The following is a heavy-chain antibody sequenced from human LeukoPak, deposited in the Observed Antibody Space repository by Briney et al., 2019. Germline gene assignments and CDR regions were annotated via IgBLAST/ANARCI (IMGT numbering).Heavy chain of an antibody. CDR3: ARVYVAGYFDY. J-gene: IGHJ4*02. CDR1: GYTFTSYY. CDR2: INPSGGST. Sequence: ASVKVSCKASGYTFTSYYMHWVRQAPGQGLEWVGIINPSGGSTTYAQKFQGRVTMTRDTSTSTVYMELSSLRSEDTAVYYCARVYVAGYFDYWGQGTLVTVSS. D-gene: IGHD6-19*01. V-gene: IGHV1-46*01.